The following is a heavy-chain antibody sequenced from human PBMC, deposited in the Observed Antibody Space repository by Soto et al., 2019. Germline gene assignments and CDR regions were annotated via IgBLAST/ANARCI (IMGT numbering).Heavy chain of an antibody. CDR2: IYYSGST. V-gene: IGHV4-59*01. J-gene: IGHJ4*02. CDR1: GGSISSYY. CDR3: ARLLRYFDGLGQEGYFDY. Sequence: SETLSLTCTVSGGSISSYYWSWIRQPPGKGLEWIGYIYYSGSTNYNPSLKSRVTISVDTSKNQFSLKLSSVTAADTAVYYCARLLRYFDGLGQEGYFDYWGQGTLVTVSS. D-gene: IGHD3-9*01.